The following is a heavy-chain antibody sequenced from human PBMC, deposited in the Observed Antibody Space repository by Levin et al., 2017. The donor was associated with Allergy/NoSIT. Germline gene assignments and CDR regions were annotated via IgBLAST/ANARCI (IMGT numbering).Heavy chain of an antibody. V-gene: IGHV3-23*01. CDR1: GFTFSSYG. CDR3: AKDYDNLTGYDAFDI. CDR2: ISSSGGST. D-gene: IGHD3-9*01. Sequence: GESLKISCAASGFTFSSYGMSWVRQAPGKGLEWVSGISSSGGSTYYADPVKGRCTISRDNSKNTLYLQMNSLRAEDTAVYYCAKDYDNLTGYDAFDIWGQGTMVTVSS. J-gene: IGHJ3*02.